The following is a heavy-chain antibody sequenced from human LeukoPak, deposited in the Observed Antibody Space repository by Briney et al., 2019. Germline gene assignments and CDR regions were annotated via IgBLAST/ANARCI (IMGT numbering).Heavy chain of an antibody. D-gene: IGHD3-22*01. CDR1: GYSISSGYY. CDR2: IYHSGST. J-gene: IGHJ5*02. CDR3: ARVWYYYDSSGYYHNWFDP. Sequence: SETLSLTCTVSGYSISSGYYWGWIRQPPGKGLEWIGSIYHSGSTYYNPSLKSRVTISVDTSKNQFSLKLSSVTAADTAVYYCARVWYYYDSSGYYHNWFDPWGQGTLVTVSS. V-gene: IGHV4-38-2*02.